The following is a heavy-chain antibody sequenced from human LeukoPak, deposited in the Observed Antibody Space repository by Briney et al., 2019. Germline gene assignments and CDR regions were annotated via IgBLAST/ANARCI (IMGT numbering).Heavy chain of an antibody. Sequence: ASVKVSCKASGYTFTGYYMHWVRQAPGQGLEWMGWINPNSGGTNYAQKFQGWVTMTRDTSISTAYMELSRLRSDDTAVYYCARVNSSGWYWDAFDIWGQGTMVTVSS. D-gene: IGHD6-19*01. CDR1: GYTFTGYY. CDR3: ARVNSSGWYWDAFDI. J-gene: IGHJ3*02. CDR2: INPNSGGT. V-gene: IGHV1-2*04.